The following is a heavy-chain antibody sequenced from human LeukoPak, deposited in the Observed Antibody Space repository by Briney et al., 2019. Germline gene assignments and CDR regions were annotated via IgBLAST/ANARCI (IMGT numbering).Heavy chain of an antibody. CDR2: TSDRAGSP. Sequence: PGGSLRLSCVASGFTFSTYGMSWVRQAPGKGLEWVSTTSDRAGSPSYSDSVKGRFTISRDNSKNTLYLQMNSLRAEDTAVYYCANNRIVGITPLDYWGQGTLVIVSS. J-gene: IGHJ4*02. V-gene: IGHV3-23*01. D-gene: IGHD1-26*01. CDR3: ANNRIVGITPLDY. CDR1: GFTFSTYG.